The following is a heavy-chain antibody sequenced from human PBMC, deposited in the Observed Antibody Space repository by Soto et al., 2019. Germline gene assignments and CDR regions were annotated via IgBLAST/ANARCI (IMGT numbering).Heavy chain of an antibody. CDR3: AHSQNNYGDYDDYYGMDV. CDR2: IYWDDDK. Sequence: QITLKESGPTLVKPTQTLTLTCTFAGFSLSTSGVGVGWIRQPPGKALEWLALIYWDDDKRYSPSLKSRHTIPNEAAKNQVVLTMTNMDPVDTATYYCAHSQNNYGDYDDYYGMDVWGQGTTVTVS. J-gene: IGHJ6*02. D-gene: IGHD4-17*01. CDR1: GFSLSTSGVG. V-gene: IGHV2-5*02.